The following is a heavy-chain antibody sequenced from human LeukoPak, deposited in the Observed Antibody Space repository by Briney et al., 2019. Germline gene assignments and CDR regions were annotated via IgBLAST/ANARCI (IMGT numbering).Heavy chain of an antibody. V-gene: IGHV3-30*02. J-gene: IGHJ4*02. CDR1: GFSFSSYG. D-gene: IGHD3-22*01. CDR2: IRYDGSNK. CDR3: AKESESYDSSGSTFHY. Sequence: PGGSLRLSCAASGFSFSSYGMDWVRQAPGKGLEWVAFIRYDGSNKYYGDSVKGRFTISRDNSKNTLYLQMHSLRAEDTAVYYCAKESESYDSSGSTFHYWGQGTLVTVSS.